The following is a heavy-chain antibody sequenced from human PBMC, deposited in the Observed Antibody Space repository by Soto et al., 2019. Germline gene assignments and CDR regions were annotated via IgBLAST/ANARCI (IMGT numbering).Heavy chain of an antibody. D-gene: IGHD3-10*01. Sequence: ELQLLESGGGLVQPGGSLRLSCAASGFTFSSYAMSWVRQAPGKGLEWVSAISGSGGSTYYADSVKGRFTISRDNSKNTLYLQMSSLRAEDTAVYYCAKGASGYYYYGMDVWGQGTTVTVSS. CDR3: AKGASGYYYYGMDV. CDR1: GFTFSSYA. V-gene: IGHV3-23*01. CDR2: ISGSGGST. J-gene: IGHJ6*02.